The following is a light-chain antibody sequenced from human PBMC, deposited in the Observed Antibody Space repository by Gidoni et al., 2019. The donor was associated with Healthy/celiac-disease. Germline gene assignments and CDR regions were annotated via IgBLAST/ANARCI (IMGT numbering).Light chain of an antibody. Sequence: DIVMTQSPDSLAVSLGERATINCKSSQSVLYSSNNKNYLAWYQQKPGQPPKLLIYWASIRESGVPDRFRGSGSGTDFTLTISSLQAEDVAVYYCQQYYSTPWTFGQGTKVAIK. V-gene: IGKV4-1*01. CDR1: QSVLYSSNNKNY. J-gene: IGKJ1*01. CDR2: WAS. CDR3: QQYYSTPWT.